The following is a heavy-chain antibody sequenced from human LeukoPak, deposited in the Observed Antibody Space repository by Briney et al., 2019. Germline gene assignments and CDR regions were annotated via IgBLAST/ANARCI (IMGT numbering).Heavy chain of an antibody. CDR1: GFAFSNYA. J-gene: IGHJ6*02. CDR3: AKDGYSISWSYYYSGLDV. CDR2: ISGSGGST. V-gene: IGHV3-23*01. Sequence: PGGSLRLSCAASGFAFSNYAMNWVRQAPGKGLEWVSAISGSGGSTYYADSVKGRFTISRDKSKNTLYLQLNSLRAEDTAVYYCAKDGYSISWSYYYSGLDVWGQGTTVTVSS. D-gene: IGHD6-13*01.